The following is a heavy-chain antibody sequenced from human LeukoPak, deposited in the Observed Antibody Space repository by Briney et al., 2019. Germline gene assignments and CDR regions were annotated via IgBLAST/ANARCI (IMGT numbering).Heavy chain of an antibody. CDR2: IYHSGST. Sequence: SETLSLTCAVSGGSISSGGYSWSWIRQPPGKGLEWIGYIYHSGSTYYNPSLKSRVTISVDRSKNQFSLKLCSVTAADTAVCYCASSYYYGSGSKFDYWGQGTLVTVSS. CDR1: GGSISSGGYS. J-gene: IGHJ4*02. D-gene: IGHD3-10*01. CDR3: ASSYYYGSGSKFDY. V-gene: IGHV4-30-2*01.